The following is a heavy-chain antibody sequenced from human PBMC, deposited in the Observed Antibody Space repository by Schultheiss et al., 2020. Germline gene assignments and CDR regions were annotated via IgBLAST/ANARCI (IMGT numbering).Heavy chain of an antibody. D-gene: IGHD6-19*01. CDR2: ISGSGGGT. V-gene: IGHV3-23*01. CDR3: AKDSSVAAYYYYGMDV. Sequence: GGSLRLSCAASGFSFSTYAMSWVRQAPGKGLEWVSGISGSGGGTYYVDSVKGRFTVSRDNSKNSLYLQMNSLRAEDTALYYCAKDSSVAAYYYYGMDVWGQGTTVTVSS. CDR1: GFSFSTYA. J-gene: IGHJ6*02.